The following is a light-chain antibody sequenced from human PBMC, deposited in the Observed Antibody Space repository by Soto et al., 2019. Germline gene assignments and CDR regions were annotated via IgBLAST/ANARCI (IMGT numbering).Light chain of an antibody. J-gene: IGKJ5*01. CDR3: QESSSDSYT. CDR2: KAS. V-gene: IGKV1-5*03. CDR1: QDVSQS. Sequence: DIQMTQSPSTQSASIGDTIITACRASQDVSQSLAWYQHKPGKAPKLLIYKASSLESGVSSRFSGRGSGTQFTLTINYLQPDDFATYYCQESSSDSYTFGQGTRLEIK.